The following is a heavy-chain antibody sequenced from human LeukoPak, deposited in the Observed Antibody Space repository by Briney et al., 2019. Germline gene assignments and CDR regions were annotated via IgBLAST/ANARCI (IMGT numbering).Heavy chain of an antibody. CDR1: GFTSSSFS. Sequence: PGGSLRLSCAASGFTSSSFSMNWVRQAPGKGLEWVSYISISSSTIYYADSVKGRFTISRDNAKNSLYLQMNSLRAEDTAVYFCARLHAAYPFDYWGQGTLVTVSS. CDR2: ISISSSTI. CDR3: ARLHAAYPFDY. D-gene: IGHD2-15*01. V-gene: IGHV3-48*01. J-gene: IGHJ4*02.